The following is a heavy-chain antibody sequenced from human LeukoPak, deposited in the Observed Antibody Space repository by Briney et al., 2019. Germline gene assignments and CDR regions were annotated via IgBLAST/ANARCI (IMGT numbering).Heavy chain of an antibody. D-gene: IGHD5-18*01. J-gene: IGHJ5*02. Sequence: SETLSLTCTVSGGSLSSYYWSWIRQPPGKGLEWIGYIYYSGSTNYNPSLKSRLTISVDTSKNQFSLKLSSVTAADTAVYYCAGRTAWDTNWFDPWGQGTLVTVSS. CDR1: GGSLSSYY. CDR2: IYYSGST. CDR3: AGRTAWDTNWFDP. V-gene: IGHV4-59*01.